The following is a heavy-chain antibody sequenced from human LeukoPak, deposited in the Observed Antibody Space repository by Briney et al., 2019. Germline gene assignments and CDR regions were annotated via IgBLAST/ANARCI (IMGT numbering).Heavy chain of an antibody. V-gene: IGHV4-34*01. CDR3: ARSRRTYYYGSGINTAKYYYYGMDV. CDR2: INHSGST. Sequence: SETLSLTCAVYGGSFSGYYWSWIRQPPGKGLEWIGEINHSGSTNYNPSLKSRVTISVDTSKNQFSLKLRSVTAADTAVYYCARSRRTYYYGSGINTAKYYYYGMDVWGQGTTVTVSS. CDR1: GGSFSGYY. D-gene: IGHD3-10*01. J-gene: IGHJ6*02.